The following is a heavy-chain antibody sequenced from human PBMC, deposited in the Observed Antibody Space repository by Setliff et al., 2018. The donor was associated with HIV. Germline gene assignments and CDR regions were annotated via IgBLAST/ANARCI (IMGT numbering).Heavy chain of an antibody. CDR1: GGTFSSYA. CDR2: IIPIFGTA. J-gene: IGHJ4*02. CDR3: VGGANYVWGSYRPRKGPFDY. D-gene: IGHD3-16*02. V-gene: IGHV1-69*05. Sequence: GASVKVSCKASGGTFSSYAISWVRQAPGQGLEWMGGIIPIFGTANYAQKFQGRVTITTDESTSTAYMELSSPRSEDTAVYYCVGGANYVWGSYRPRKGPFDYWGQGTLVTVSS.